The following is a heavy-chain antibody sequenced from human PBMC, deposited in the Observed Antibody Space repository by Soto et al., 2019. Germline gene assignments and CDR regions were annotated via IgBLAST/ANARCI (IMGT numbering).Heavy chain of an antibody. D-gene: IGHD2-8*01. J-gene: IGHJ4*02. V-gene: IGHV3-21*01. Sequence: EVQLVESGGGLVKPGGSLRLSCAASGFTFSSYSMNWVRQAPGKGLEWVSSISSSSSYIYYADSVKGRFTISRDNAKNSLYLQMNSLRAEDTAVYYCARAPSGMGHFDYWGQGTLVTVSS. CDR1: GFTFSSYS. CDR2: ISSSSSYI. CDR3: ARAPSGMGHFDY.